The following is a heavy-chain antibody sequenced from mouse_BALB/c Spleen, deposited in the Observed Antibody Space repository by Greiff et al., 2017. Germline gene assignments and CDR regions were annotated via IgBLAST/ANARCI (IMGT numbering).Heavy chain of an antibody. CDR3: ARDPPRTVVSHFDY. J-gene: IGHJ2*01. CDR1: GFTFTDYY. Sequence: EVHLVESGGGLVQPGGSLRLSCATSGFTFTDYYMSWVRQPPGKALEWLGFIRNKANGYTTEYSASVKGRFTISRDNSQSILYLQMNTLRAEDSATYYCARDPPRTVVSHFDYWGQGTTLTVSS. V-gene: IGHV7-3*02. D-gene: IGHD1-1*01. CDR2: IRNKANGYTT.